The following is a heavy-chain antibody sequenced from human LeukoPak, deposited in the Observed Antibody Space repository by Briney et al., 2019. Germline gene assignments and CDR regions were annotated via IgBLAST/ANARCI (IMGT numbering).Heavy chain of an antibody. D-gene: IGHD1-26*01. J-gene: IGHJ4*02. V-gene: IGHV3-23*01. Sequence: SGGSLRLSCATSGFTFTSYAMTWVRQAPGKGLEWVSGISGSGGSTYYADSVKGRFTISRDNSKDTLYLQMNSLRAEDTALYYCAKVGIDSGSSKPNDYWGQGTLVTVSS. CDR1: GFTFTSYA. CDR3: AKVGIDSGSSKPNDY. CDR2: ISGSGGST.